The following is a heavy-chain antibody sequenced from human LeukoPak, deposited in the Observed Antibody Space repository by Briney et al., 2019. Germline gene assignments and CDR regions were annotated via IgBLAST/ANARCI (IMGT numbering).Heavy chain of an antibody. J-gene: IGHJ6*02. CDR3: AKDYYGSGSSSCGMDV. D-gene: IGHD3-10*01. V-gene: IGHV3-30-3*01. CDR1: GFTFSSYA. Sequence: GGSLRLSCAASGFTFSSYAIHWVRQAPGKGLEWVAMISYDGNNKYYADSVKGRFTISRDNSKNTLYLQMNSLKTEDTAVYYCAKDYYGSGSSSCGMDVWGQGTTVTVSS. CDR2: ISYDGNNK.